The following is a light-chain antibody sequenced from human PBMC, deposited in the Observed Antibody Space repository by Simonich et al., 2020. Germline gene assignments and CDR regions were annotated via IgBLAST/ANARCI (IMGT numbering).Light chain of an antibody. Sequence: QSALTQPASVSGSPGQSITISCTGTSNDVGGYNYVSWYQQHPGKAPKLMIYDVIKRPSGVVNRFSGSKSGNPASLTISGLQAEDEADYYCSSYTSSSNWVFGGGTKLTVL. J-gene: IGLJ3*02. V-gene: IGLV2-14*01. CDR3: SSYTSSSNWV. CDR1: SNDVGGYNY. CDR2: DVI.